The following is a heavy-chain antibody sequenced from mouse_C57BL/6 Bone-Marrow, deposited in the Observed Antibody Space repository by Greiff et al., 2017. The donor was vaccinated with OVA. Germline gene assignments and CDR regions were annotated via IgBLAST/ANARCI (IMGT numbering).Heavy chain of an antibody. V-gene: IGHV5-9-1*02. CDR2: ISSGDDYI. D-gene: IGHD1-1*01. CDR3: TEILDAMDY. Sequence: EVQVVESGEGLVKPGGSLKLSCAASGFTFSSYAMSWVRQTPEKRLEWVAYISSGDDYIYYADTVKGRITISRGNARNTMYLQMSRLKSEDTAMYYCTEILDAMDYWGQGTSVTVSS. J-gene: IGHJ4*01. CDR1: GFTFSSYA.